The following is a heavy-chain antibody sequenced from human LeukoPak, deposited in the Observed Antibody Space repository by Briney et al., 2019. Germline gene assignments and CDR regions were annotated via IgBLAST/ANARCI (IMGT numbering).Heavy chain of an antibody. V-gene: IGHV4-30-2*01. Sequence: SQTLSLTCTVSGGSISSGGYYWSWIRQPPGKGLEWIGYIYHSGSTYYNPSLKSRVTISVDRSKNQFSLKLSSVTAADTAVYYCARDPRSMMFDYWGQGTLVTVSS. CDR1: GGSISSGGYY. D-gene: IGHD3-16*01. J-gene: IGHJ4*02. CDR3: ARDPRSMMFDY. CDR2: IYHSGST.